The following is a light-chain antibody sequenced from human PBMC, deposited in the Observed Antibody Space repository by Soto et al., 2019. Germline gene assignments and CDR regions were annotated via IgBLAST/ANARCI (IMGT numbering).Light chain of an antibody. Sequence: DIQMTRSPSTLSASLGDRVTITCRASQSISSWLAWYHQKPGKAPPLLIYKASTLQSGVPSRFSGSGSGTEFTPTIRSLQPDDFATYYCQQYVTAFRTFGQGTKVEI. J-gene: IGKJ1*01. CDR2: KAS. CDR1: QSISSW. V-gene: IGKV1-5*03. CDR3: QQYVTAFRT.